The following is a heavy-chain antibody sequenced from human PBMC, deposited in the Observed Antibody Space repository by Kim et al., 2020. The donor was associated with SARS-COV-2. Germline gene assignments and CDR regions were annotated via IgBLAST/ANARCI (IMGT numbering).Heavy chain of an antibody. J-gene: IGHJ4*02. CDR1: DGSISSYY. V-gene: IGHV4-59*01. D-gene: IGHD3-9*01. CDR3: TRDRSPTGYLDY. Sequence: SETLSLTCTVSDGSISSYYWSWIRQPPGKGLEWIGYISYSGSTDYNLSLKSRVTMSVDTSKNQFSLKLSSVTAADTAVYYCTRDRSPTGYLDYWGQGTLVTVSS. CDR2: ISYSGST.